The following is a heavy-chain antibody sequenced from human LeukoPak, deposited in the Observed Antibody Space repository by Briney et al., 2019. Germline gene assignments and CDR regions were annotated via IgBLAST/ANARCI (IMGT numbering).Heavy chain of an antibody. Sequence: GGSLRLSCAASGFTFSSYAMHWVRQAPGKGLGWVAVISYDGSNKYYADSVKGRFTISRDNSKNTLYLQMNSLRAEDTAVYYCARDPHDYGVHRGLDPWGQGTLVTVSS. V-gene: IGHV3-30*04. D-gene: IGHD4-17*01. CDR2: ISYDGSNK. J-gene: IGHJ5*02. CDR1: GFTFSSYA. CDR3: ARDPHDYGVHRGLDP.